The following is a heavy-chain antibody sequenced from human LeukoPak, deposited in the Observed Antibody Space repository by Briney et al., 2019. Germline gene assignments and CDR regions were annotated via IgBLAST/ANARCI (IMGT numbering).Heavy chain of an antibody. D-gene: IGHD2-15*01. CDR1: GFTVSTYG. J-gene: IGHJ5*02. CDR2: MWYDGNNK. Sequence: GGSLRLSCAASGFTVSTYGMHWVRQAPGKGLEWAAVMWYDGNNKYYADSVKGRFTISRDNSKNILYLQMDSLRAEDTAVYYCARDGYCSGGICFGLDLWGQGTLVTASS. V-gene: IGHV3-33*01. CDR3: ARDGYCSGGICFGLDL.